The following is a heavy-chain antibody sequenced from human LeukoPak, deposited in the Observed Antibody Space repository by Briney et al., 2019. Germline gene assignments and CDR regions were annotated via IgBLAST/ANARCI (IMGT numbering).Heavy chain of an antibody. Sequence: SETLSLTCTVSGGSISSYYWSWIRQPPGKGLEWIGYIYYSGSTNYNPSLKSRVTISVDTSKNQFSLKLSSVTAADTAVYYCARESGGLRYGMDVWGQGTTVTVSS. CDR2: IYYSGST. CDR1: GGSISSYY. J-gene: IGHJ6*02. CDR3: ARESGGLRYGMDV. V-gene: IGHV4-59*01. D-gene: IGHD2-15*01.